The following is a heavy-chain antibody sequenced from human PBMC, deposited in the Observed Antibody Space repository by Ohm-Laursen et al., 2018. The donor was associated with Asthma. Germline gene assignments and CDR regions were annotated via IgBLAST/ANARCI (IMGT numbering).Heavy chain of an antibody. CDR2: IWYDGSNK. CDR1: GFTFSSYG. J-gene: IGHJ5*02. Sequence: SLRLSCAASGFTFSSYGMHWVRQAPGKGLEWVAVIWYDGSNKYYADSVKGRFTISRDNSKNTLYLQMNSLRAEDTAVYYCARADSTGVIWFDPWGQGTLVTVSS. V-gene: IGHV3-33*01. D-gene: IGHD2-8*02. CDR3: ARADSTGVIWFDP.